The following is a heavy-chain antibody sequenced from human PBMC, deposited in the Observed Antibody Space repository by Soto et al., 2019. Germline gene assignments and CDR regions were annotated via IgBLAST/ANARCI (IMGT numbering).Heavy chain of an antibody. CDR1: GGTFSSYA. Sequence: QVQLVQSGAEVKKPGYSVKVSCKASGGTFSSYAVSWVRQAPGQGLEWMGGIIPIFGTADYAQKFQGRVTITADESTSTAYMELSSLRSEDTAVYYCASSGYCSGGSCSYPQYYYYGMDVWGQGTTVTVSS. D-gene: IGHD2-15*01. J-gene: IGHJ6*02. CDR2: IIPIFGTA. CDR3: ASSGYCSGGSCSYPQYYYYGMDV. V-gene: IGHV1-69*12.